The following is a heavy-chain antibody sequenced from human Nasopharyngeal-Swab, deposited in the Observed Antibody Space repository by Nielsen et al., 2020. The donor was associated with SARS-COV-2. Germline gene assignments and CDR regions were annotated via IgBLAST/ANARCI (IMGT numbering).Heavy chain of an antibody. CDR2: IGGSGGST. Sequence: GGSLRLSCAASGFTFSSYAMSWVRQTPGKGLEWVSAIGGSGGSTYYADSVKGRFTISSDNSNNMLFLQMSSLRTEDTAAYYCAKDWGRLTAAWGCAVDYWGQGTLVTVSS. CDR1: GFTFSSYA. J-gene: IGHJ4*02. D-gene: IGHD3-16*01. V-gene: IGHV3-23*01. CDR3: AKDWGRLTAAWGCAVDY.